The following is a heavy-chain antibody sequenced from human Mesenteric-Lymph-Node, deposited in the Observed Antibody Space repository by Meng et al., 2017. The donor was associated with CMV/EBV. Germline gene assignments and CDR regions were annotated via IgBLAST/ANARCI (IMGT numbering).Heavy chain of an antibody. CDR3: ARGRRGIVNFDY. Sequence: CTVSGDSISSGGYYWSWIRQHPGKGLEWIGYIYYTGSTYYNPSLKSRLSISVDTSKNQFSLNLSSVTAADTAVYYCARGRRGIVNFDYWGQGTLVTVSS. CDR1: GDSISSGGYY. D-gene: IGHD1-26*01. J-gene: IGHJ4*02. CDR2: IYYTGST. V-gene: IGHV4-31*03.